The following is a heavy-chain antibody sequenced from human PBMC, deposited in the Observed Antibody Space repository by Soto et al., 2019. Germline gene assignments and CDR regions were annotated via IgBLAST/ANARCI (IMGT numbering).Heavy chain of an antibody. CDR3: ARAQLLPDDAFDA. J-gene: IGHJ3*01. CDR2: INGDGSST. Sequence: PGGSLRLSCAASGFTFSNFWMHWVRQAPGKGPVWGSRINGDGSSTSHADSVKGRFTISRDNAENTLFLQMSGLGAEDTAVYYCARAQLLPDDAFDAWGRGTVVTVS. CDR1: GFTFSNFW. D-gene: IGHD2-2*01. V-gene: IGHV3-74*01.